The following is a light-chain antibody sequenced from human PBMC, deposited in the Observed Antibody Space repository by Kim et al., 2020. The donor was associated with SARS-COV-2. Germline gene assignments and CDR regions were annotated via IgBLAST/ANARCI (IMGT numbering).Light chain of an antibody. Sequence: GGTVTLPCGSSTGAVTSGHFPYWFQQKPGQAPRTMMYDTSNRNSWTPARFSGSLLGGKAALTLSGAQPEDEAQYYCLLSYGGTRRVFGGGTKVTVL. CDR3: LLSYGGTRRV. CDR1: TGAVTSGHF. V-gene: IGLV7-46*01. J-gene: IGLJ3*02. CDR2: DTS.